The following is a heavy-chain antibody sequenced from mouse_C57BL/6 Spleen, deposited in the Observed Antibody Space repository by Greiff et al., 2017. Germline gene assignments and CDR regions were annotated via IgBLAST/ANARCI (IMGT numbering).Heavy chain of an antibody. J-gene: IGHJ1*03. CDR3: ARRYYGSWYFDV. CDR2: IDPSDGYT. CDR1: GYTFTSYW. D-gene: IGHD1-1*01. V-gene: IGHV1-50*01. Sequence: VQLQQPGAELVKPGASVKLSCKASGYTFTSYWMQWVKQRPGQGLEWIGEIDPSDGYTNYNQKFKGKATLTVDTSSSTAYMQLSSLTSEDSAVYYCARRYYGSWYFDVWGTGTTVTVSS.